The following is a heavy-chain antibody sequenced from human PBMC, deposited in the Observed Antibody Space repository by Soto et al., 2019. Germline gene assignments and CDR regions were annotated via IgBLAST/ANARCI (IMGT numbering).Heavy chain of an antibody. V-gene: IGHV5-10-1*01. CDR2: IDPSDSYT. CDR3: ARLQAAAGVNDLTFDY. J-gene: IGHJ4*02. Sequence: EVRRVQSGAEVKKPGESLRISCKGSGYGFTSSWISWVRQMPGKGLEWMGRIDPSDSYTNYSPSFQGHVTISADKSISTAYLQWSSLKASDTAMYYCARLQAAAGVNDLTFDYWGQGTLVTVSS. CDR1: GYGFTSSW. D-gene: IGHD6-13*01.